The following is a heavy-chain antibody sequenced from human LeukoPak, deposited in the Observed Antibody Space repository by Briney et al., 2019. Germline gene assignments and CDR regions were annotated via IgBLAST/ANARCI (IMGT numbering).Heavy chain of an antibody. CDR1: GGSISSYY. Sequence: SETLSLTCTVSGGSISSYYWSWIRQPPGKGLEWIGEINHSGSTNYNPSLKSRVTISVDTSKNQFSLKLSSVTAADTAVYYCARGALLRYFDWLLPDNWFDPWGQGTLVTVSS. V-gene: IGHV4-34*01. D-gene: IGHD3-9*01. CDR3: ARGALLRYFDWLLPDNWFDP. J-gene: IGHJ5*02. CDR2: INHSGST.